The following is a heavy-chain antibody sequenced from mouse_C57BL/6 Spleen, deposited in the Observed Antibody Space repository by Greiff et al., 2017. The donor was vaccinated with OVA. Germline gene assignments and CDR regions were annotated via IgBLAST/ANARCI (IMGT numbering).Heavy chain of an antibody. V-gene: IGHV1-82*01. CDR2: IYPGDGDT. J-gene: IGHJ1*03. CDR1: GYAFSSSW. CDR3: ARITTVVAFNWYFDV. Sequence: QVQLKESGPELVKPGASVKISCKASGYAFSSSWMNWVKQRPGTGLEWIGRIYPGDGDTNYNGKFKGKATLTADKSSSTAYMQLSSLTSEDSAVYFCARITTVVAFNWYFDVWGTGTTVTVSS. D-gene: IGHD1-1*01.